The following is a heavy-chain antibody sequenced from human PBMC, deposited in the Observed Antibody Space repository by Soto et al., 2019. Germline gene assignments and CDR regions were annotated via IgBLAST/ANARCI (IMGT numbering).Heavy chain of an antibody. CDR2: ISSASSET. V-gene: IGHV3-21*01. Sequence: PGGSLRLSCVGSGFTFSSYCMGWVRQVPGKGLEWVASISSASSETWYADSVKGRFIISRDNAQNSLFLQMNTLRPEDSAIYYCARVAYWGPGTQVTVSS. CDR1: GFTFSSYC. J-gene: IGHJ4*02. CDR3: ARVAY.